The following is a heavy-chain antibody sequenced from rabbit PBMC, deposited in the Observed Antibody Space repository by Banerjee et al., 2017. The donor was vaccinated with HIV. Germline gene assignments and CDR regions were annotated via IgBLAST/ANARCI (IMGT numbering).Heavy chain of an antibody. CDR1: GIDFSSFYY. D-gene: IGHD3-1*01. Sequence: QSLEESGGDLVKPGASLTLTCTASGIDFSSFYYMCWVRQAPGKGLEWIACIDAGKTGNTYYASWAKGRFTISKTSSTTVTLQMTSLTAADTATYFCTRESGTGYGADRLDLWGQGTLVTVS. CDR2: IDAGKTGNT. J-gene: IGHJ3*01. CDR3: TRESGTGYGADRLDL. V-gene: IGHV1S40*01.